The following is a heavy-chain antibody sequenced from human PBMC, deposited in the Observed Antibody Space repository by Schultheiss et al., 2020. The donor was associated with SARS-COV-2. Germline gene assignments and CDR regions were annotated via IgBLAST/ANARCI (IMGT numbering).Heavy chain of an antibody. D-gene: IGHD5-12*01. J-gene: IGHJ4*02. CDR2: IYTSGST. CDR1: GGSISSYY. V-gene: IGHV4-4*07. CDR3: ARVDSGYDSKIFDY. Sequence: SQTLSLTCTVSGGSISSYYWSWIRQPAGKGLEWIGRIYTSGSTNYNPSLKSRLTISVDTSKNQFSLKLSSVTAADTAVYYCARVDSGYDSKIFDYWGQGTLVTVSS.